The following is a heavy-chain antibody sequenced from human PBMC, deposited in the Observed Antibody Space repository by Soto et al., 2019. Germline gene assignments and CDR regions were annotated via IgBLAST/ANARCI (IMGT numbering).Heavy chain of an antibody. V-gene: IGHV4-4*02. J-gene: IGHJ6*02. CDR1: GGSISSSNW. CDR3: ARVSGSYYYGMDV. Sequence: QVQLQESGPGLVKPSGTLSLTCAVSGGSISSSNWWSWVRQPPGKGLEWIGEIYHSGSTNYNPSLKSRVPISVDKSKNQFSLKLSSVTAAGTAVYYCARVSGSYYYGMDVWGQGTTVTVSS. CDR2: IYHSGST.